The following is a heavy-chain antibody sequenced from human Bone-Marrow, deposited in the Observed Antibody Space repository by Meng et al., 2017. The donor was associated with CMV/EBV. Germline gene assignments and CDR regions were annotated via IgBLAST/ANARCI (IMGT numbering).Heavy chain of an antibody. CDR2: IIPIFGTA. Sequence: SVKVSCKASGGTFSSYAISWVRQAPGQGLEWMGGIIPIFGTANYAQKFQGRVTITTDESTSTAYMELSSLRSEDTAVYYCAREAVVVPAYYYYYGMDVWGQGTTVTVSS. CDR1: GGTFSSYA. V-gene: IGHV1-69*05. D-gene: IGHD2-2*01. CDR3: AREAVVVPAYYYYYGMDV. J-gene: IGHJ6*02.